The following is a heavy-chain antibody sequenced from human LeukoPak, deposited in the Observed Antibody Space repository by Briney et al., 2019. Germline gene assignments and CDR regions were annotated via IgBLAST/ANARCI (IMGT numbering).Heavy chain of an antibody. Sequence: SETLSLTCTVSGGSISSYYWSWIRQPPGKGLEWIGYINYSGSTDYNPSLKSRVTMSVETSKNQFSPKLNSVTAADTAVYFCGRRTSYDTLTGYIYWYFDLWGRGTLVTVSS. V-gene: IGHV4-59*01. D-gene: IGHD3-9*01. CDR2: INYSGST. J-gene: IGHJ2*01. CDR1: GGSISSYY. CDR3: GRRTSYDTLTGYIYWYFDL.